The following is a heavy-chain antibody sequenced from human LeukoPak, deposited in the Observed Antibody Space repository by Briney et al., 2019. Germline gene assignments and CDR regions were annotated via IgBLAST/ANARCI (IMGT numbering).Heavy chain of an antibody. J-gene: IGHJ4*02. CDR2: IYTSGST. Sequence: SETLSLTCTVSGGSISSYYWSWIRQPAGKGLEWIGRIYTSGSTNYNPSLKSRVTMSVDTSKNQFSLKLSSVTAADTAVYYCARMGHWGQLAGTIDYWGQGTLVTVSS. CDR3: ARMGHWGQLAGTIDY. V-gene: IGHV4-4*07. D-gene: IGHD6-6*01. CDR1: GGSISSYY.